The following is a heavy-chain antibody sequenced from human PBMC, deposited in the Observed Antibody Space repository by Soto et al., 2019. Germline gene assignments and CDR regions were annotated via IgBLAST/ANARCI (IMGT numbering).Heavy chain of an antibody. CDR2: ITTGAGGVK. J-gene: IGHJ4*02. CDR1: GFTFSSYA. D-gene: IGHD6-19*01. V-gene: IGHV3-23*01. CDR3: AKFAGTVTSGWYNEF. Sequence: EVQLLESGGGLVQPGGSLRLSCAASGFTFSSYAMSWVRQAPGRGLEWVSTITTGAGGVKYYADSVKGRFSISRDNSKNTLFLQMNSLRVDDTAVYYCAKFAGTVTSGWYNEFWGQGTLVTVSS.